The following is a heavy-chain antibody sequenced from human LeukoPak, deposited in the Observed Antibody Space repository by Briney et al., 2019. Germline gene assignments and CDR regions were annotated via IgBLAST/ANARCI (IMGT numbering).Heavy chain of an antibody. CDR3: ARDHGWSGELD. V-gene: IGHV4-59*12. CDR1: GGSISSYD. CDR2: ISHSGNT. Sequence: SETLSLTCTVSGGSISSYDWSWIRQPPGRGLEWIAYISHSGNTNYNPSLKSRVTISADTSKNQFSLKLSSVTAADTAVYFCARDHGWSGELDWGQGTLVTVSS. D-gene: IGHD3-3*01. J-gene: IGHJ4*02.